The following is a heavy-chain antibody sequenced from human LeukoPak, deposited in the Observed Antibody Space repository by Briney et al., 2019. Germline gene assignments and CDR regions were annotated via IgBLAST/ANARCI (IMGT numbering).Heavy chain of an antibody. CDR3: AKDLAYSYGPKYFDY. V-gene: IGHV3-23*01. Sequence: GGSLRLSCAASGFTFSSYAMSWVRQAPGKGLEWVSAISVSGGSTYYADSVKGRFTISRDNSKNTLYLQMNSLRAEDTAVYYCAKDLAYSYGPKYFDYWGQGTLVTVSS. D-gene: IGHD5-18*01. CDR2: ISVSGGST. J-gene: IGHJ4*02. CDR1: GFTFSSYA.